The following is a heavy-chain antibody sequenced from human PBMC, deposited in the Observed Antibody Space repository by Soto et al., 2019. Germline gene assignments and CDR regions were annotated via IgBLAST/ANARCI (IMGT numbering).Heavy chain of an antibody. V-gene: IGHV4-39*01. D-gene: IGHD6-6*01. J-gene: IGHJ4*02. CDR3: AGLRAARGYFDY. Sequence: QLQLQESGAGLVKPSETLSLTCTVSGGSISSSSYYWGWIRQPPGKGLEWIGSIYYSGSTYYNPSLKSRVTISVDTSKNQFSLKLSSVTAADTAVYYCAGLRAARGYFDYWGQGTLVTVSS. CDR1: GGSISSSSYY. CDR2: IYYSGST.